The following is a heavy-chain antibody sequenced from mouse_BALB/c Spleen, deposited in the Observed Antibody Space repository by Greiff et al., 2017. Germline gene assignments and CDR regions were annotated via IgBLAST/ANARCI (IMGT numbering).Heavy chain of an antibody. J-gene: IGHJ2*01. D-gene: IGHD1-1*01. V-gene: IGHV5-17*02. CDR3: AREGYYGSFDY. Sequence: EVKLVESGGGLVQPGGSRKLSCAVSGFTFSSFGMHWVRQAPEKGLEWVAYISSGSSTIYYADTVKGRFTISRDNPKNTLFLQMTSLRSEDTAMYYCAREGYYGSFDYWGQGTTLTVSS. CDR2: ISSGSSTI. CDR1: GFTFSSFG.